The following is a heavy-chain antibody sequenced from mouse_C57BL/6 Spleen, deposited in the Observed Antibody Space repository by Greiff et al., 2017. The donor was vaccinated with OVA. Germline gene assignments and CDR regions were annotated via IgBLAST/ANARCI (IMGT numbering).Heavy chain of an antibody. D-gene: IGHD1-1*01. Sequence: QVQLQQPGAELVMPGASVKLSCKASGYTFTSYWMHWVKQRPGQGLEWIGKIDPSDSYTNYNQKFKGKSTLTVDKSSSTAYMQLSSLTSEDSAVYYCARKTTVVARYFDVWGTGTTVTVSS. CDR1: GYTFTSYW. CDR2: IDPSDSYT. V-gene: IGHV1-69*01. CDR3: ARKTTVVARYFDV. J-gene: IGHJ1*03.